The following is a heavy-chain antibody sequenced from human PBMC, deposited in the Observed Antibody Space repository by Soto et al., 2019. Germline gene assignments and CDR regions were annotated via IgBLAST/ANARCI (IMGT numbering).Heavy chain of an antibody. V-gene: IGHV4-30-2*01. J-gene: IGHJ5*02. CDR1: GGSISSGGYS. CDR3: AREALTVTNNWFDP. D-gene: IGHD4-17*01. Sequence: SETLSLTCAVSGGSISSGGYSWSWIRQPPGKGLEWIGYIYHSGSTYYNPSLKSRVTISVDRSKNQFSLKLSSVTAADTAAYYCAREALTVTNNWFDPWGQGTLVTVSS. CDR2: IYHSGST.